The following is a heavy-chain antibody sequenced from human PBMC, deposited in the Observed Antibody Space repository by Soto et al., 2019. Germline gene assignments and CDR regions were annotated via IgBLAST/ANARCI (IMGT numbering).Heavy chain of an antibody. V-gene: IGHV4-39*01. CDR1: GDCITPSGHY. Sequence: PSETLSLTCSVSGDCITPSGHYWGWIRQPPGKGLQWIGNVYSTGSTFSHPSLTSRVFISVDTSKNKFSLRLTSVTAADTAVYYCARSHYTYGLLIDYWGPGIMVTSPQ. J-gene: IGHJ4*02. D-gene: IGHD2-8*01. CDR2: VYSTGST. CDR3: ARSHYTYGLLIDY.